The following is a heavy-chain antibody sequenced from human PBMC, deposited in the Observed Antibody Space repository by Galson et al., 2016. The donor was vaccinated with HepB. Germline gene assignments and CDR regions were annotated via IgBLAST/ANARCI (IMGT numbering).Heavy chain of an antibody. CDR3: ARFIASPWNDYYYYGMDV. D-gene: IGHD1-1*01. CDR2: ISNDGSNK. Sequence: SLRLSCADSGFIFRSYAMNWVLQAPGKGLEWLAVISNDGSNKYFADSVKGRFTISRDNSKNTLYLQMNSLRAEDTAVYYCARFIASPWNDYYYYGMDVWGKGTTVTVSS. V-gene: IGHV3-30-3*01. J-gene: IGHJ6*04. CDR1: GFIFRSYA.